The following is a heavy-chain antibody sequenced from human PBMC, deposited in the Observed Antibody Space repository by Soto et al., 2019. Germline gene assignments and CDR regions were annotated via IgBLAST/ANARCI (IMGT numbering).Heavy chain of an antibody. Sequence: GGSLRLSCAASGFTFSNYAMTWVRQAPGKGLEWVSSLGSGGGDRNYADSVKGRFTISRDNSRDTLYLQMNSLRADDTAVYYCAKNFAFWTTPHSRFFESWGQGTLVTVSS. V-gene: IGHV3-23*01. CDR3: AKNFAFWTTPHSRFFES. D-gene: IGHD3-3*01. CDR1: GFTFSNYA. CDR2: LGSGGGDR. J-gene: IGHJ4*02.